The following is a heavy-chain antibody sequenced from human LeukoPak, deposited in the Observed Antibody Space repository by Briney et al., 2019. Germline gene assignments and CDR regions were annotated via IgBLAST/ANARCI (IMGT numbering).Heavy chain of an antibody. CDR3: ARGTGVLRYFDWLTTRLRGPHYFGY. Sequence: GGSLRLSCAASGFTVSSGYMSWVRQAPGKGLEWVSVIYSGGSTYYADSVKGRFTISRDNSKNTLYLQMNSLRAEDTAVYYCARGTGVLRYFDWLTTRLRGPHYFGYWGQGTLVTVSS. D-gene: IGHD3-9*01. CDR2: IYSGGST. CDR1: GFTVSSGY. V-gene: IGHV3-66*01. J-gene: IGHJ4*02.